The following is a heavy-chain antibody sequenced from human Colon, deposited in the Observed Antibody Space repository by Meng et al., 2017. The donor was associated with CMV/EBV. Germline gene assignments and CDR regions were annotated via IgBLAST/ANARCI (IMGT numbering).Heavy chain of an antibody. CDR3: ARLRAGRIVLVPAAIKGEYYYYGMDV. V-gene: IGHV4-34*01. J-gene: IGHJ6*02. Sequence: SETLSLTCAVYGGSFSGYYWSWIRQPPGKGLEWIGEINHSGSTNYNTSLKSRVTISVDTSKNQFSLKLSSVTAADTAVYYCARLRAGRIVLVPAAIKGEYYYYGMDVWGQGTTVTVSS. CDR2: INHSGST. D-gene: IGHD2-2*02. CDR1: GGSFSGYY.